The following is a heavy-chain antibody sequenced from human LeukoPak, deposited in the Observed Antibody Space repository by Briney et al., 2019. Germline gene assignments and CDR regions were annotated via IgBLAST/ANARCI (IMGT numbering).Heavy chain of an antibody. V-gene: IGHV3-21*01. CDR2: ISSSNSYI. Sequence: GGSLRLSCAASGFTFSSYSMNWVRQAPGKGLEWVSSISSSNSYIYYADSVKGRFTISRDNAKNSLYLQMNSLRAEDTAVYYCARVGIGAFDIWGQGTMVTVSS. D-gene: IGHD2-21*01. CDR3: ARVGIGAFDI. J-gene: IGHJ3*02. CDR1: GFTFSSYS.